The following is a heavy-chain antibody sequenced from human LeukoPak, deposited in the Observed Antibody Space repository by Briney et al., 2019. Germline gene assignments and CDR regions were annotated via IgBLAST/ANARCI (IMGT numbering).Heavy chain of an antibody. D-gene: IGHD7-27*01. CDR3: ARAWGSSDYFDY. CDR2: INPNSGGT. CDR1: GYTFTGYY. J-gene: IGHJ4*02. V-gene: IGHV1-2*02. Sequence: ASVKVSCKASGYTFTGYYMHWVRQAPGQGPEWMGWINPNSGGTNYAQKFQGRVTMTRDTSISTAYMELSRLRSDDTAVYYCARAWGSSDYFDYWGQGTLVTVSS.